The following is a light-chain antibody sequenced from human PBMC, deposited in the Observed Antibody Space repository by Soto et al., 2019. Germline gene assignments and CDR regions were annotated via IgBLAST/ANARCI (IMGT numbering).Light chain of an antibody. Sequence: EIVLTQSPGTLSLSPGERATLSCRASQSVSSNSLAWYQHRPGQAPRLLMYGASSRATGIPDRFSGSGSGSGTDFTLTISRLEPEDFAVYYCQQYISSPWTFGQGTKVEIK. V-gene: IGKV3-20*01. CDR1: QSVSSNS. CDR2: GAS. J-gene: IGKJ1*01. CDR3: QQYISSPWT.